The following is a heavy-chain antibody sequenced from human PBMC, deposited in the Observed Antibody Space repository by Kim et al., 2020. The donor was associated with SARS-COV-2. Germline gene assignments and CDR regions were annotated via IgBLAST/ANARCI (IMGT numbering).Heavy chain of an antibody. Sequence: GGSLRLPCAASGFTFSSYAMSWVRQAPGKGLEWVSAISGSGGSTYYADSVKGRFTISRDNSKNTLYLQMNSLRAEDTAVYYCAKDAVYCSSTSCALDYWGQGTLVTVSS. CDR3: AKDAVYCSSTSCALDY. D-gene: IGHD2-2*01. J-gene: IGHJ4*02. CDR1: GFTFSSYA. CDR2: ISGSGGST. V-gene: IGHV3-23*01.